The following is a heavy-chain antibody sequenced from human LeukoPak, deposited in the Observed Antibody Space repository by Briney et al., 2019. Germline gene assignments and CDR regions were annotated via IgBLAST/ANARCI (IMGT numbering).Heavy chain of an antibody. CDR3: AREPSMIVVVTRSHAFDI. CDR1: GFTFDDYG. Sequence: GGSLRLSCAASGFTFDDYGMSWVRQAPGEGLEWVSGINWNGGSTGYADSVKGRFTISRDNAKNSLYLQMNSLRAEDTALYYCAREPSMIVVVTRSHAFDIWGQGTMVTVSS. D-gene: IGHD3-22*01. V-gene: IGHV3-20*04. CDR2: INWNGGST. J-gene: IGHJ3*02.